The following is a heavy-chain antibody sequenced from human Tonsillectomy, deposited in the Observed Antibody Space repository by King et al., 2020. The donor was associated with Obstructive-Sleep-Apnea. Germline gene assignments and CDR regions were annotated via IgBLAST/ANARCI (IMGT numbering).Heavy chain of an antibody. CDR3: AREGGYCSGGSCYSDYGMDV. J-gene: IGHJ6*02. CDR1: GFTFSSYW. D-gene: IGHD2-15*01. V-gene: IGHV3-7*03. Sequence: VKLVESGGGLVQPGGSLRLSCAASGFTFSSYWMSWVRQAPGKGLEWVANIKQDGSEKYYVDSVKGRFTISRDNAKNSLYLQMNSLRAEDTAVYYCAREGGYCSGGSCYSDYGMDVWGQGTTVTVSS. CDR2: IKQDGSEK.